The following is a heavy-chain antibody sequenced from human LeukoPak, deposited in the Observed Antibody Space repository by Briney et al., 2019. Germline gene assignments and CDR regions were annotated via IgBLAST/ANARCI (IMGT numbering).Heavy chain of an antibody. CDR3: AKDTRIAVADHFDY. D-gene: IGHD6-19*01. V-gene: IGHV3-9*01. J-gene: IGHJ4*02. CDR1: GFTFDDYA. CDR2: ISWNSGSI. Sequence: RPGGSLRLSCAASGFTFDDYAMHWVRQAPGKGLEWVSGISWNSGSIGYADSVKGRFTISRDNAKNSLYLQMNSLRAEDTAVYYCAKDTRIAVADHFDYWGQGTLVTVSS.